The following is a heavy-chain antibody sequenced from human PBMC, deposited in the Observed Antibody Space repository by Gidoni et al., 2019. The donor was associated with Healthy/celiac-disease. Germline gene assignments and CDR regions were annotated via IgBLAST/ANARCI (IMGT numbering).Heavy chain of an antibody. V-gene: IGHV1-69*08. CDR1: GGTFSSYT. D-gene: IGHD6-6*01. CDR3: ATDDSSSSPDY. Sequence: QVQLVQSGAEVKKPGSSVKVSCQASGGTFSSYTISWVRQAPGQGLEWMGRIIPILGIANYAQKFQGRVTITADKSTSTAYMELSSLRSEDTAVYYCATDDSSSSPDYWGQGTLVTVSS. CDR2: IIPILGIA. J-gene: IGHJ4*02.